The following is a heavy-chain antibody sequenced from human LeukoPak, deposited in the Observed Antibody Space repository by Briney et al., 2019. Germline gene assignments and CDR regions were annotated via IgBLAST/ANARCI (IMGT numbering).Heavy chain of an antibody. CDR3: VRAALAVDDYGDSGAFDYFDY. CDR1: GFSFGDYY. Sequence: GGSLRLSCAASGFSFGDYYMSWIRQAPGKELELVSYISGAGSIIYNIDSVKGRFTISRDNAKKSLYLQMNSLRVEDAAIYYCVRAALAVDDYGDSGAFDYFDYWGQGILVTVSS. V-gene: IGHV3-11*01. CDR2: ISGAGSII. D-gene: IGHD4-17*01. J-gene: IGHJ4*02.